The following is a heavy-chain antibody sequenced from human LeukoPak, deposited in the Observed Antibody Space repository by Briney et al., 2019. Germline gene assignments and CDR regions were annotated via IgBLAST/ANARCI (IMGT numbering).Heavy chain of an antibody. Sequence: PSETLSLTCAVSGGSISSGGYHWSWIRQHPGKGLEWIGYIYYSGSTYYNPSLKSRVTISVDTSKNQFSLKLSSVTAADTAVYYCARSIEYSSSSADYWGQGTLVTVSS. V-gene: IGHV4-31*11. J-gene: IGHJ4*02. D-gene: IGHD6-6*01. CDR3: ARSIEYSSSSADY. CDR2: IYYSGST. CDR1: GGSISSGGYH.